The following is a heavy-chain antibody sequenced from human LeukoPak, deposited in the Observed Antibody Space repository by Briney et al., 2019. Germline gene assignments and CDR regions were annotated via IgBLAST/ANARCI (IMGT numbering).Heavy chain of an antibody. CDR3: ARLGDCSSTSCYSVNYYYYYGMDV. V-gene: IGHV5-51*01. Sequence: KCGESLKISCKGSGYSFTSYWSGWVRQMPGKGLEWMGIIYPGDSDTRYSPSFQGQVTISADKSISTAYLQWSSLKASDTAMYYCARLGDCSSTSCYSVNYYYYYGMDVWGQATTVTVSS. CDR1: GYSFTSYW. D-gene: IGHD2-2*01. CDR2: IYPGDSDT. J-gene: IGHJ6*02.